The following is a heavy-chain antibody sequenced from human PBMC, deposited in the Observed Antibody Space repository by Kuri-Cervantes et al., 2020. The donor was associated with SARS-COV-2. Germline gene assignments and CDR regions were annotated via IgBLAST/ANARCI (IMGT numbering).Heavy chain of an antibody. CDR1: GYTFTSYG. CDR3: ARYGGITMVQGVIKGDGGYYYYMDV. CDR2: ISAYNGNT. Sequence: ASVKVSCKASGYTFTSYGISWVRQAPGQGLEWMGWISAYNGNTNYAQKLQGRVTMTRNTSISTAYMELSSLRSEDTAVYYCARYGGITMVQGVIKGDGGYYYYMDVWGKGTTVTVSS. J-gene: IGHJ6*03. D-gene: IGHD3-10*01. V-gene: IGHV1-18*04.